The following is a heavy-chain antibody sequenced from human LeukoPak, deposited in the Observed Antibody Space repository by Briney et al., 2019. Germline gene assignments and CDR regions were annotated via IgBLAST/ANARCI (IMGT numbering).Heavy chain of an antibody. Sequence: SETLSLTCALYGGSFSGYYWSWIRQPPGKGREWIGEINHRGSHNYNTSLKSRVTISVDTSKNQFSLKLSSVTAADTAVYYCARQRVRGVIIGYFDYWGQGTLVTVSS. J-gene: IGHJ4*02. CDR3: ARQRVRGVIIGYFDY. CDR1: GGSFSGYY. CDR2: INHRGSH. V-gene: IGHV4-34*01. D-gene: IGHD3-10*01.